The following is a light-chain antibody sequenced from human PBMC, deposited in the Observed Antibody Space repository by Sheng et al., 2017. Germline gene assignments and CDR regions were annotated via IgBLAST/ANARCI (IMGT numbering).Light chain of an antibody. CDR3: QQYNSYSPWT. Sequence: DIQMTQSPSTLSASVGDRVTITCRASQSISSWLAWYQQKPGKAPKLLIYKASSLESGVPSRFSGSGSGTEFTLTISSLQPDDFATYYCQQYNSYSPWTFGPRDRTVEIK. CDR1: QSISSW. V-gene: IGKV1-5*03. J-gene: IGKJ1*01. CDR2: KAS.